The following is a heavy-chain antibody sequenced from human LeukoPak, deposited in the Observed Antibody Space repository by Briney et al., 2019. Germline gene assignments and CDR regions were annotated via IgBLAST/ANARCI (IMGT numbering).Heavy chain of an antibody. CDR3: ARVQCSGGRCNDAFDI. D-gene: IGHD2-15*01. CDR1: GFTFRSFS. J-gene: IGHJ3*02. V-gene: IGHV3-21*01. Sequence: GGSLRLSCAASGFTFRSFSMNWVRQPPGKGLEWVSSISSSSIYMYYADSLKGRFTISRDNAKNLLYLQMNTLRAEDTAVYYCARVQCSGGRCNDAFDIWGQGTMVTVSS. CDR2: ISSSSIYM.